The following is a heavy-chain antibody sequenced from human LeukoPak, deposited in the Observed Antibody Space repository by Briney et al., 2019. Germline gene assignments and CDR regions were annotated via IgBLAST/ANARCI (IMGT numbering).Heavy chain of an antibody. CDR1: GYSFTSYW. CDR3: ARLVSGVGNWFDP. J-gene: IGHJ5*02. V-gene: IGHV5-51*01. D-gene: IGHD1-26*01. CDR2: IYPGDSDT. Sequence: GESLKISCKGSGYSFTSYWIVWVRQMPGKGLEWMGTIYPGDSDTRYSPSFQGQVTLSADKSISTAYLQWSSLKASDTAMYYGARLVSGVGNWFDPWGQGTLVTVSS.